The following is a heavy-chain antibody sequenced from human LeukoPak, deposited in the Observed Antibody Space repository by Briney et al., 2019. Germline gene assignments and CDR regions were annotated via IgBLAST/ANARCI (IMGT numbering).Heavy chain of an antibody. CDR3: ARGEYQLLYGLFDP. CDR2: IYYSGST. Sequence: PSETLSLTCTVSGGSISSYYWSWIRQPPGKGLEWIGYIYYSGSTNYNPSLKSRVTISVDTSKYQFSLKLSSVTAADTAVYYCARGEYQLLYGLFDPWGQGTLVTVSS. CDR1: GGSISSYY. J-gene: IGHJ5*02. V-gene: IGHV4-59*01. D-gene: IGHD2-2*02.